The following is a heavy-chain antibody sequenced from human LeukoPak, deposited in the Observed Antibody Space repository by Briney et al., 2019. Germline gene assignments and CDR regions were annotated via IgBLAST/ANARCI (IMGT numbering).Heavy chain of an antibody. J-gene: IGHJ4*02. CDR3: ARLVSGVGYFDY. D-gene: IGHD6-19*01. CDR2: IYTSGST. Sequence: SQTLSLTCTVSGGSISSGSYYWSWIRQPAGKGLEWIGRIYTSGSTNYNPSLKSRVTISVDTSKSQFSLKLSSVTAADTAVYYCARLVSGVGYFDYWGQGALVTVSS. CDR1: GGSISSGSYY. V-gene: IGHV4-61*02.